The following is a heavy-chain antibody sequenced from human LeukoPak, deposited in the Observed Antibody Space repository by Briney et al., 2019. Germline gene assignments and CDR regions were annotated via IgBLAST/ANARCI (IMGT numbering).Heavy chain of an antibody. Sequence: PGGSLRLSCAASGISFRNYAMSWVRQAPARGPEWVSCLRGNDETFYADSVKGRFTLSRDDSRNTVYLQLNNLRVEDTAIYYCARASWVSDPDAVRWGQGTQVTVSS. J-gene: IGHJ4*02. CDR3: ARASWVSDPDAVR. D-gene: IGHD3-10*01. CDR1: GISFRNYA. V-gene: IGHV3-23*01. CDR2: LRGNDET.